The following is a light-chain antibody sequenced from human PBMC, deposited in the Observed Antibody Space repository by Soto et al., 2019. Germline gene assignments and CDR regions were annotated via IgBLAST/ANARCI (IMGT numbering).Light chain of an antibody. J-gene: IGKJ1*01. Sequence: DIQMTQSPSTLSASVGDRVTITCRASQSISSWLAWYQQKQGKAPKLPIYDASSLESGVPSRFSDSGTGTEFTHAISILQSDNFANYYCQQYNSYPTCGQGPMVEIK. CDR3: QQYNSYPT. CDR2: DAS. CDR1: QSISSW. V-gene: IGKV1-5*01.